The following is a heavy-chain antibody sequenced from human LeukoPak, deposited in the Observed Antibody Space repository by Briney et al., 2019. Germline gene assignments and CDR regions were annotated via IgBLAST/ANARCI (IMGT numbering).Heavy chain of an antibody. J-gene: IGHJ5*02. D-gene: IGHD6-6*01. CDR1: GGSFSGYY. CDR2: INHSGST. CDR3: ARKYPDHWFDP. Sequence: SETLSLTCAVYGGSFSGYYWSWIRQPPGKGLEWIGEINHSGSTNYNPSLKSRVTISVDTSKNQFSLKLSSVTAADTAVYYCARKYPDHWFDPWGQGTLVTVSS. V-gene: IGHV4-34*01.